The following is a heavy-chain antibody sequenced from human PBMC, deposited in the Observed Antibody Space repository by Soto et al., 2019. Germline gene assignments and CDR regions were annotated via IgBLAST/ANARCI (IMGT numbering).Heavy chain of an antibody. CDR1: A. D-gene: IGHD3-3*01. CDR3: ARESARSITIVGVVTLGNGMDV. CDR2: IIPIFGTA. Sequence: AVSRVLNTNKQGLEWMGGIIPIFGTANYAQKFQGRVTITADESTSPAYMELSSLRSEDTAVYYCARESARSITIVGVVTLGNGMDVWGQGTTVTVSS. J-gene: IGHJ6*02. V-gene: IGHV1-69*01.